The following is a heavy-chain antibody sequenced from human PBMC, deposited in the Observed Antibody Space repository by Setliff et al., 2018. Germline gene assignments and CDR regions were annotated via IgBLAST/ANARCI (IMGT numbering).Heavy chain of an antibody. V-gene: IGHV1-46*01. J-gene: IGHJ4*02. CDR3: ARAPLESGYNYGQGHYFDY. CDR1: RGTFY. Sequence: ASVKVSCKASRGTFYIHWVRQAPGQGLEWMMMINPNGDRTTYAQKFQGRVTMTRDTSTSTVYMELSSLRSEDTAVYYCARAPLESGYNYGQGHYFDYWGQGTLVTVSS. D-gene: IGHD5-18*01. CDR2: INPNGDRT.